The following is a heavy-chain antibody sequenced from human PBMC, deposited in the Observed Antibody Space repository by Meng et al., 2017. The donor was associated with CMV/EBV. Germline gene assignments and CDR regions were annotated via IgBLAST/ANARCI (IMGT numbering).Heavy chain of an antibody. D-gene: IGHD6-13*01. Sequence: QVSRVQLGVEVKKPGAPVKASCKASGYTFTCYYMHWVRQAPGQGLEWMGWINPNSGGTNYAQKFQGRVTMTRDTSISTAYMELSRLRSDDTAVYYCARGSGIAAAGTFDYWGQGTLVTVSS. J-gene: IGHJ4*02. V-gene: IGHV1-2*02. CDR3: ARGSGIAAAGTFDY. CDR2: INPNSGGT. CDR1: GYTFTCYY.